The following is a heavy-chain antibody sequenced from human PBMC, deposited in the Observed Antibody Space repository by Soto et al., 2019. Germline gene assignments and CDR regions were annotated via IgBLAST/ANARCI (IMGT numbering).Heavy chain of an antibody. CDR2: ISGSGGST. V-gene: IGHV3-23*01. CDR1: GFPFSSYS. Sequence: HPGGSLRRSCAASGFPFSSYSMSWVRQATGKGLEWVSSISGSGGSTYDAAYVKGRFTISRDNSKNTLYLQMKSLRAEVAAVSYCAKVPYSSSWYQSEYWGQGTLVSVCS. CDR3: AKVPYSSSWYQSEY. J-gene: IGHJ4*02. D-gene: IGHD6-13*01.